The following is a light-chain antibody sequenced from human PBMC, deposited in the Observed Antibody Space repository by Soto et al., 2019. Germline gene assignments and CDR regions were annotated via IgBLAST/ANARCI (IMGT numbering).Light chain of an antibody. CDR2: GAS. CDR1: QRVSSD. Sequence: RQSAVAVSLSPGEKATLSCRASQRVSSDVAWYHEKPGQAPRLLIYGASIRATGIPARFSGSGSGTEFTLTIIILQSEDGIGYCSKPYAYLPNSFGEGTRVDI. J-gene: IGKJ1*01. CDR3: KPYAYLPNS. V-gene: IGKV3D-15*03.